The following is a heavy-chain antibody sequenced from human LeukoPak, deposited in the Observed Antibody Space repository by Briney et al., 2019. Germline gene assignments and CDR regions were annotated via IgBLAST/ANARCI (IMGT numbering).Heavy chain of an antibody. J-gene: IGHJ4*02. CDR1: GGSISTYY. V-gene: IGHV4-59*01. CDR2: IYHSGST. CDR3: ARVLRLYYFDY. Sequence: PSETLSLTCTVSGGSISTYYWSWIRQPPGKGLEWIGYIYHSGSTNYNPSLKSRITISVDTSQNQFSLKLSSVTAADTAVYYCARVLRLYYFDYWGQGTLVTVSS. D-gene: IGHD3-3*01.